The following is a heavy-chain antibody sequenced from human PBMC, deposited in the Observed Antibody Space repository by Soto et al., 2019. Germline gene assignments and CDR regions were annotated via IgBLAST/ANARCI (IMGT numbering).Heavy chain of an antibody. CDR3: ARGGTAYGDDGWEASYSNGLDV. J-gene: IGHJ6*02. V-gene: IGHV1-69*01. Sequence: QVQLVQSGAEVKKPGSSVKVSCEASGGTFNKFAISWVRQSPGQGLECLGGTITFLGSSKYAQKFQGRVTITADESANTFYMQLSGLRSEDTAIYYCARGGTAYGDDGWEASYSNGLDVWGQGTPGTGS. D-gene: IGHD4-17*01. CDR2: TITFLGSS. CDR1: GGTFNKFA.